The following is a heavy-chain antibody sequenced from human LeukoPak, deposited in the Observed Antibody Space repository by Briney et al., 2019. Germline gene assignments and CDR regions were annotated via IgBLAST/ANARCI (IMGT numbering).Heavy chain of an antibody. CDR3: ARHGGTYYYGSGSYYLDY. Sequence: GESLKISCKGSGYSFTSYWIGWVRQMPGKGLEWMGIIYPGDSDTRCSPSFQGQVTISADKSISTAYLQWSSLKASDTAMYYCARHGGTYYYGSGSYYLDYWGQGTLVTVSS. CDR2: IYPGDSDT. J-gene: IGHJ4*02. V-gene: IGHV5-51*01. CDR1: GYSFTSYW. D-gene: IGHD3-10*01.